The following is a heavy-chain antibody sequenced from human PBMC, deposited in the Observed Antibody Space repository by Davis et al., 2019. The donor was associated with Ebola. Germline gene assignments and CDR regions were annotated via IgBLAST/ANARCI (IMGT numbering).Heavy chain of an antibody. J-gene: IGHJ6*04. D-gene: IGHD6-19*01. Sequence: GGSLRLSCAASGFTFSSYGMHWVRQAPGKGLEWVAVTWYDGSNKYYADSVKGRFTISRDNSKNTLYLQMNSLRAEDTAVYYCASGGKGWLVLHYYGMDVWGKGTTVTVSS. CDR3: ASGGKGWLVLHYYGMDV. V-gene: IGHV3-33*01. CDR1: GFTFSSYG. CDR2: TWYDGSNK.